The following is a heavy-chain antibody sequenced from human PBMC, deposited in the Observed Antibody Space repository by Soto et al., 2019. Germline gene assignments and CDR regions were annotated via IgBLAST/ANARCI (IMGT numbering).Heavy chain of an antibody. CDR2: IVVGGGNT. CDR3: AVGLAIGYYYYDYGMAV. V-gene: IGHV1-58*01. D-gene: IGHD5-18*01. Sequence: VKVSCKATGFTFISFAVQWLRQPREKRVEWLGCIVVGGGNTHYEPKVKERVTITREMSTSTAYIELSSLRSEDTAVYYCAVGLAIGYYYYDYGMAVWGQGTKFTASS. CDR1: GFTFISFA. J-gene: IGHJ6*02.